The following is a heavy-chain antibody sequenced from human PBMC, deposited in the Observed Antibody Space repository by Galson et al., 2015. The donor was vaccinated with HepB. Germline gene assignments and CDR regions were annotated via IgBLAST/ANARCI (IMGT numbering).Heavy chain of an antibody. J-gene: IGHJ4*02. V-gene: IGHV3-21*01. Sequence: SLRLSCAASGFTFSSYSMNWVRQAPGKGLEWVSSISSSSSYIYYADSVKGRFTISRDNAKNSLYLQMNSLRAEDTAVYYCARSQSMVQGVIRNWGQGTLVTVSS. CDR2: ISSSSSYI. CDR1: GFTFSSYS. CDR3: ARSQSMVQGVIRN. D-gene: IGHD3-10*01.